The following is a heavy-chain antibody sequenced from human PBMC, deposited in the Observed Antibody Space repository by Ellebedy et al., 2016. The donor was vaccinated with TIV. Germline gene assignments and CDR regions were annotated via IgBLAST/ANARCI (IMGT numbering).Heavy chain of an antibody. CDR2: ISSSSSYI. CDR3: ARGTTVTTWGNAFDI. J-gene: IGHJ3*02. V-gene: IGHV3-21*01. CDR1: GFTFSSYN. D-gene: IGHD4-17*01. Sequence: GESLKISCAASGFTFSSYNMNWVRQAPGKGLEWVSSISSSSSYIYFADSVKGRFTISSDNAKNSLYLQLNSLRAEDTAVYYCARGTTVTTWGNAFDIWGQGTMVTVSS.